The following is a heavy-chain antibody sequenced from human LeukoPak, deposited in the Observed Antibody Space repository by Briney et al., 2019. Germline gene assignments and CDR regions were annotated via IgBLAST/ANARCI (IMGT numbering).Heavy chain of an antibody. V-gene: IGHV1-46*01. J-gene: IGHJ2*01. CDR1: GYTFTRYY. CDR2: IDPSGDST. Sequence: GASVKVSCKASGYTFTRYYMHWVRQAPGQGLEWMGIIDPSGDSTSYAQNFQGGVTMTRDATTSTVYLELSSLRSEDTAVYYCVRGASSIAALNPFWYFDLWGRGTLVTVSS. D-gene: IGHD6-6*01. CDR3: VRGASSIAALNPFWYFDL.